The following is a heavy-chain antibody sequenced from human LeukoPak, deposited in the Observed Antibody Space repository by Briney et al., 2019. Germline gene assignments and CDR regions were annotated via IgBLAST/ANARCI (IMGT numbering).Heavy chain of an antibody. D-gene: IGHD2-2*01. Sequence: GRSLRLSCAASGFTFDDYAMHWVRQAPGKGLEWVSGISWNSGSIGYADSVKGRFTISRDNAKNSLYLQINSLRAEDMALYYCAKGYCSSTSCYFGFDPWGQGTLVTVSS. CDR1: GFTFDDYA. CDR3: AKGYCSSTSCYFGFDP. V-gene: IGHV3-9*03. J-gene: IGHJ5*02. CDR2: ISWNSGSI.